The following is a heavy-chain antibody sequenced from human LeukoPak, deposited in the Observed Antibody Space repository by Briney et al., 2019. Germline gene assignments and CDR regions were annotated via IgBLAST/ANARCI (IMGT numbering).Heavy chain of an antibody. CDR2: IYYSGST. CDR1: GGSISPYY. V-gene: IGHV4-59*01. Sequence: SETLSLTCTVSGGSISPYYWSWIRQPPGKGLEWIGYIYYSGSTNYNPSLKSRVTISVDTSKNQFSLKLNSVTAADTAVYYCARDKNDSSGYYYGYWGQGTLVTVSS. CDR3: ARDKNDSSGYYYGY. D-gene: IGHD3-22*01. J-gene: IGHJ4*02.